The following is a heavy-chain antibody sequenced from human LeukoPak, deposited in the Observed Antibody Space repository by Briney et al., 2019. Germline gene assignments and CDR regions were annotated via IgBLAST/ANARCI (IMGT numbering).Heavy chain of an antibody. Sequence: SETLSLTCSVSGGSISSSNSYWGWIRQPPGKGLEWIGSIHYSGSTYYNPSLKSRVTISLDTSKSQFSLKLSSVTAADTAVYYCARHKLRYSVNTAFDIWGQGTMVTVSS. V-gene: IGHV4-39*01. CDR3: ARHKLRYSVNTAFDI. D-gene: IGHD3-9*01. J-gene: IGHJ3*02. CDR2: IHYSGST. CDR1: GGSISSSNSY.